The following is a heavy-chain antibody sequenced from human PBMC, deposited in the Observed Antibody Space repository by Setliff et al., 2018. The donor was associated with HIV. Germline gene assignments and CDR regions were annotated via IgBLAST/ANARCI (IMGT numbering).Heavy chain of an antibody. D-gene: IGHD3-3*01. V-gene: IGHV1-2*04. J-gene: IGHJ5*02. Sequence: GASVKVSCKASGYTFTGYYMHWVRQAPGQGLEWMGWINPNSGGTNYAQKFQGWVTMTRDTSTSTVSLDLSSLRSEDTAVYYCARGHLDYNFWGEVLGNWFDPWGQGTLVTVSS. CDR3: ARGHLDYNFWGEVLGNWFDP. CDR2: INPNSGGT. CDR1: GYTFTGYY.